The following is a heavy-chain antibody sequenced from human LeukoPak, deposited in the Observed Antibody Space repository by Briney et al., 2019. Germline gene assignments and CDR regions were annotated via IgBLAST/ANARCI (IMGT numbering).Heavy chain of an antibody. V-gene: IGHV3-23*01. J-gene: IGHJ4*02. CDR2: ISGSGGST. Sequence: GGSLGLSCAASGFTFSSYAMSWVRQAPGKGLEWVSAISGSGGSTYYADSVKGRFTISRDNSKNTLYLQMNSLRAEDTAVYYCAKDRDIVVVPAPDYWGQGTLVTVSS. CDR1: GFTFSSYA. D-gene: IGHD2-2*01. CDR3: AKDRDIVVVPAPDY.